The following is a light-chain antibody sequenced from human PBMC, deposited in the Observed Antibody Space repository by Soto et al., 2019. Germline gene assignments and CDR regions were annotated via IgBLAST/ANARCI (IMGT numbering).Light chain of an antibody. CDR2: EVS. Sequence: QSALTQPPSASGSPGQSVTISCTGTSSDVGGYNYVSWYQQHPGKAPKLMIYEVSKRPSGVPDRFSGSKSGNTASLTVSGLQAEDEADYYRSSYAGSNNLVFAGGTKLTVL. V-gene: IGLV2-8*01. CDR1: SSDVGGYNY. CDR3: SSYAGSNNLV. J-gene: IGLJ2*01.